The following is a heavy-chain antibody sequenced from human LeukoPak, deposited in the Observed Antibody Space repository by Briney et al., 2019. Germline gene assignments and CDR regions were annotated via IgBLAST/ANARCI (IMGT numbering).Heavy chain of an antibody. V-gene: IGHV3-23*01. D-gene: IGHD3-22*01. Sequence: PGGSLRLSCAASGFTFSSYAMSWVRQAPGKGLEWVSAISGSGGSTYYADSVKGRFTISRDNSKNTLYLQMNSLRAEDTAVYYCAKEIYDSSGYYYVVDYWGQGTLVTVSS. CDR3: AKEIYDSSGYYYVVDY. CDR1: GFTFSSYA. CDR2: ISGSGGST. J-gene: IGHJ4*02.